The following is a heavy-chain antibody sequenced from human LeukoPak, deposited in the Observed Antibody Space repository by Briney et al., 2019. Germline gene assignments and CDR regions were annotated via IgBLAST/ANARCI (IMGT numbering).Heavy chain of an antibody. CDR3: AHIMITYGGVTAQDAFDV. V-gene: IGHV2-5*02. CDR1: GFSLTTPTVG. Sequence: SGPTLVRPTQTLTVTCTFSGFSLTTPTVGVAWIRQPPGKALEWLAVVYWDDDRRYSPSLRSRLTITKDTFKNQVVLTMTNMDPVDTGTYYCAHIMITYGGVTAQDAFDVWGQGAMVTV. D-gene: IGHD3-16*01. CDR2: VYWDDDR. J-gene: IGHJ3*01.